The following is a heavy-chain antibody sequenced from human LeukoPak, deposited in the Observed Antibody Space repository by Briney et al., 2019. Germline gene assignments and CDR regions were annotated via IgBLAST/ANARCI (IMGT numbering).Heavy chain of an antibody. CDR1: GFTFSSSW. V-gene: IGHV3-7*01. D-gene: IGHD2-21*01. CDR2: IKEDGSQK. Sequence: PGGSLRLSCAASGFTFSSSWMTWVRQAPGKGLEWVANIKEDGSQKNYVDSVKGRFTISRDNAKNSLYLQMNSLRVEDTAVYYCARDRAYNTFDYWGQGTLVTVS. CDR3: ARDRAYNTFDY. J-gene: IGHJ4*02.